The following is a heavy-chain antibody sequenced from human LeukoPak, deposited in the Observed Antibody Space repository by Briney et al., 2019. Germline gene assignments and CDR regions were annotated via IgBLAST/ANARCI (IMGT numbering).Heavy chain of an antibody. J-gene: IGHJ6*02. CDR3: ARENSSGCCAYYYYGMDV. Sequence: ASVKVSCKASGYTFTGYYMHWVRQASGQGLEWMGWINPNSGGTNYAQKFQGRVTMTRDTSISTAYMELSRLRSDDTAVYYCARENSSGCCAYYYYGMDVWGQGTTVTVSS. V-gene: IGHV1-2*02. CDR2: INPNSGGT. CDR1: GYTFTGYY. D-gene: IGHD6-19*01.